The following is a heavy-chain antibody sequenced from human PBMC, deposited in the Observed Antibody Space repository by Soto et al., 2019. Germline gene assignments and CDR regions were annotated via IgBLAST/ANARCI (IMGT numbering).Heavy chain of an antibody. CDR3: ARDYGDSQDDKGWYFDL. V-gene: IGHV4-31*03. J-gene: IGHJ2*01. D-gene: IGHD2-21*02. Sequence: QVQLQESGPGLVKPSQTLSLTCTVSGGSISSGGYYWSWIRQHPGKGLEWIGYIYYSGSTYYHPSLKSRVTISVDTSTNQFSLKLSSVTAADTAVYYCARDYGDSQDDKGWYFDLWGRGTLVTVSS. CDR2: IYYSGST. CDR1: GGSISSGGYY.